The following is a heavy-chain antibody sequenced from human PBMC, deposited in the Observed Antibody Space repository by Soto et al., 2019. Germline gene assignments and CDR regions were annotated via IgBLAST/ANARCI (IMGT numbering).Heavy chain of an antibody. V-gene: IGHV3-23*01. CDR2: ISGTGTTT. CDR3: AKNQGVELVPLATVDWFDP. CDR1: GFTFNNYA. Sequence: PGGSLRLSCAASGFTFNNYAMSWVRQAPGKGLEWVSGISGTGTTTYYADSVKGRFTISRDNSKSTVYLELNNLSAEDTAVYHCAKNQGVELVPLATVDWFDPWGQGSVVTVSS. D-gene: IGHD1-26*01. J-gene: IGHJ5*02.